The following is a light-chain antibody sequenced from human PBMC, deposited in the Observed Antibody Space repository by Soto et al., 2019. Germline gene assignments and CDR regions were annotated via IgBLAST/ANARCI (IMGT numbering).Light chain of an antibody. CDR1: QSVSSSS. Sequence: EIVLTQSPGTLSLSPGERATLSCRASQSVSSSSLAWYQQNPGQAPRLLIYEASSRATGIPDRFSGSGSGTDFTLTISTLEPEDFAVYYCQQYANSPVTFGGGTKVDI. V-gene: IGKV3-20*01. CDR2: EAS. CDR3: QQYANSPVT. J-gene: IGKJ4*01.